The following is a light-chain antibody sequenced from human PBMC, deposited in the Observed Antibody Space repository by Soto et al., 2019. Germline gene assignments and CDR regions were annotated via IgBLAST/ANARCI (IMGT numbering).Light chain of an antibody. J-gene: IGKJ1*01. CDR1: QGISSY. CDR3: QQDYSYPRT. CDR2: AAS. V-gene: IGKV1-8*01. Sequence: AIRMTQSPSSLSASTGDRVTITCRASQGISSYLAWYQQKPGKASKLLIYAASTLQSGVPSRFSGSGSGTDFTLTISCLQSEDFATYYCQQDYSYPRTFGQGTRVEIK.